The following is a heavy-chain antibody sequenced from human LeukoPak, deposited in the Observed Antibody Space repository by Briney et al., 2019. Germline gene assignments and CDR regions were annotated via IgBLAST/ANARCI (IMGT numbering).Heavy chain of an antibody. CDR1: GFTFSVYG. CDR2: ISYDGSSK. Sequence: GTSLRLSCAASGFTFSVYGMHWVRQAPGKGLEWVAVISYDGSSKYYADSVKGRFTIYRDNSKNTLFVQMDSLRAEDTAVYYCAKDLSYNWNYFDYWGQGTLVTVSS. V-gene: IGHV3-30*18. D-gene: IGHD1-20*01. CDR3: AKDLSYNWNYFDY. J-gene: IGHJ4*02.